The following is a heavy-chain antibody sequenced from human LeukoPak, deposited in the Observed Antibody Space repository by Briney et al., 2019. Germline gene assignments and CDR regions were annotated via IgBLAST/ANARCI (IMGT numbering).Heavy chain of an antibody. CDR2: ISSSSSYI. CDR3: ARDSVKVIFLEASDAFDI. V-gene: IGHV3-21*01. J-gene: IGHJ3*02. D-gene: IGHD2/OR15-2a*01. CDR1: GFTVSSNY. Sequence: GGSLRLSCAASGFTVSSNYMSWVRQAPGKGLEWVSSISSSSSYIYYADSVKGRFTISRDNAKNSLYLQMNSLRAEDTAVYYCARDSVKVIFLEASDAFDIWGQGTMVTVSS.